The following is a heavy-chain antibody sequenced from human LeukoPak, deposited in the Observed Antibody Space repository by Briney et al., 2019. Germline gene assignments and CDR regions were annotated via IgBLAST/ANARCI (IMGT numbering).Heavy chain of an antibody. CDR2: VSDNGVIT. CDR3: ATTRGVAPLYQHDC. Sequence: GGSLRLSCTASGFTFSGYAMSWVRQAPGTGLEWVSLVSDNGVITYYADAVKGRFTISRDNSKNTLYLQMNKLGGAYTAVYYCATTRGVAPLYQHDCWGQGTLVTVSS. V-gene: IGHV3-23*01. CDR1: GFTFSGYA. D-gene: IGHD3-3*01. J-gene: IGHJ4*02.